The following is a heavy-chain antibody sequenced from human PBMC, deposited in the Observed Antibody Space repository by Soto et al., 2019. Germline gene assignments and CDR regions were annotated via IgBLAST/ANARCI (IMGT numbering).Heavy chain of an antibody. CDR1: GFTFSTYA. D-gene: IGHD4-17*01. Sequence: EAQLLESGGGLVRPGGSLRLSCVASGFTFSTYAMSWVRQAPGKGLEWVSALTPSGGETYYADSVKGRFIISRDNSMNALYLQMNSLRIEDTAVYYCAHPRGYGVFDAYDIWGQGTMVTVSS. CDR3: AHPRGYGVFDAYDI. CDR2: LTPSGGET. J-gene: IGHJ3*02. V-gene: IGHV3-23*01.